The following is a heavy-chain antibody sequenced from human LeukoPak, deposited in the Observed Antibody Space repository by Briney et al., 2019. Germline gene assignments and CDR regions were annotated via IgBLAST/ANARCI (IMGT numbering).Heavy chain of an antibody. CDR1: GYSIRSGFY. D-gene: IGHD3-10*01. Sequence: SSETLSLTCTVSGYSIRSGFYWGWIRQSPGKGLEWIGNIYHSGITYYTPSLKSRVTISVDTSKNQFYLKLSSVTAADTAVYYCARVSEETGSDYWGQGTLVTVSS. V-gene: IGHV4-38-2*02. CDR2: IYHSGIT. J-gene: IGHJ4*02. CDR3: ARVSEETGSDY.